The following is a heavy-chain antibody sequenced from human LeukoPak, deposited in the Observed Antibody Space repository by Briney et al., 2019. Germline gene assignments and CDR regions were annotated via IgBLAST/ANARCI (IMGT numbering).Heavy chain of an antibody. Sequence: SETLSLTCTVSGGSISSSSYYWGWIRQPPGKGLEWIGSIYYSGSTYYNPSLKSRVTISVDTSKNQFSLKLSSVTAADTAVYYCARLNRRSREGYDFWSGYYTGPEGYWGQGTLVTVSS. J-gene: IGHJ4*02. CDR1: GGSISSSSYY. V-gene: IGHV4-39*01. CDR2: IYYSGST. CDR3: ARLNRRSREGYDFWSGYYTGPEGY. D-gene: IGHD3-3*01.